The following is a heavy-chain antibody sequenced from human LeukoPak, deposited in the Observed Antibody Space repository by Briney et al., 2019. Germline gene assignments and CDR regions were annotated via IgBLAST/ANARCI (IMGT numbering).Heavy chain of an antibody. CDR1: GYTVTSYG. D-gene: IGHD5-12*01. V-gene: IGHV1-18*01. Sequence: ASVELSCNASGYTVTSYGISWVRQDPGQGLEWMGCSSAYNGNTNYAHKLQGRVTMTTDTSTSKAYFELRSLRSDDTAVYYCARGYDSGYERYGSFVYWGQATLVTVS. CDR2: SSAYNGNT. J-gene: IGHJ4*02. CDR3: ARGYDSGYERYGSFVY.